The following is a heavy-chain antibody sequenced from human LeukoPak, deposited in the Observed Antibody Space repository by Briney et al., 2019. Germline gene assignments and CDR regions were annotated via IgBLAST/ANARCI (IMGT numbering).Heavy chain of an antibody. Sequence: PGGSLRLSCAASGFTFSSYAMSWVRQAPGKGLEWVSAISGSGGSTYYADSVKGRFTISRDNSKDTLYLQMNSLRAEDTAVYYCAKAPTYYYGSSGSPLDYWGQGTLVTVYS. V-gene: IGHV3-23*01. CDR2: ISGSGGST. D-gene: IGHD3-22*01. CDR3: AKAPTYYYGSSGSPLDY. J-gene: IGHJ4*02. CDR1: GFTFSSYA.